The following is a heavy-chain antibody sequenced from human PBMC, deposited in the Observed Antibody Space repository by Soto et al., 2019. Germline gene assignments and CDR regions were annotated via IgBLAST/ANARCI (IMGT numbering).Heavy chain of an antibody. CDR2: ISNDENIK. Sequence: PGRPLRLSCVASGFNFGNFGMHWVRQAPGKGLEWVTVISNDENIKQDSVRGRFAIARDNSKNTLYLQLTSLRAEDTAIYYCARGVRGVLDYWGQGTLVTVSS. J-gene: IGHJ4*02. V-gene: IGHV3-33*01. D-gene: IGHD5-12*01. CDR3: ARGVRGVLDY. CDR1: GFNFGNFG.